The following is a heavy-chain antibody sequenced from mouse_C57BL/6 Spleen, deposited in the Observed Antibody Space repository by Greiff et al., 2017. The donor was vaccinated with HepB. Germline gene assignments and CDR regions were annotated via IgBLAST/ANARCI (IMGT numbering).Heavy chain of an antibody. V-gene: IGHV5-4*01. D-gene: IGHD1-1*01. CDR2: ISDGGSYT. CDR1: GFTFSSYA. CDR3: ARGDGSPFAY. J-gene: IGHJ3*01. Sequence: EVQRVESGGGLVKPGGSLKLSCAASGFTFSSYAMSWVRQTPEKRLEWVATISDGGSYTYYPDNVKGRFTISRDNAKNNLYLQMSHLKSEDTAMYYCARGDGSPFAYWGQGTLVTVSA.